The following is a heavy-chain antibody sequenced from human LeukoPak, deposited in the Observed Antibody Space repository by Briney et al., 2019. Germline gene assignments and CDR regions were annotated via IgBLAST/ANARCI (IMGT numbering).Heavy chain of an antibody. CDR3: ARVYTIFGVVIAKFDY. CDR1: GYTFIGYY. Sequence: ASVKVSCKASGYTFIGYYMHWVRQAPGQGLEWMGWINPNSGGTNYAQKFQGRVTMTRDTSISTAYMELSRLRSDDTAVYYCARVYTIFGVVIAKFDYWGQGTLVTVSS. V-gene: IGHV1-2*02. CDR2: INPNSGGT. J-gene: IGHJ4*02. D-gene: IGHD3-3*01.